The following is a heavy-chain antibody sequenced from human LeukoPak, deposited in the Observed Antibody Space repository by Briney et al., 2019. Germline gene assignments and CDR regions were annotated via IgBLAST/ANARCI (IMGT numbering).Heavy chain of an antibody. Sequence: PSETPSLTCAVYGGSFSSYYWSWIRQPPGKGLEWIGYIYYSGSTNYNPSLKSRVTISVDTSKNQFSLKLTSVTAADTAVYYCARAGNGIDYWGQGTLVTVSS. V-gene: IGHV4-59*01. CDR2: IYYSGST. CDR3: ARAGNGIDY. D-gene: IGHD4-23*01. CDR1: GGSFSSYY. J-gene: IGHJ4*02.